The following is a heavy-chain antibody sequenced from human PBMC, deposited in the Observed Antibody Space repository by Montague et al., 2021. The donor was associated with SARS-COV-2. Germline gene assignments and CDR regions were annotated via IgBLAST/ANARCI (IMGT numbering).Heavy chain of an antibody. CDR1: GDSVSNKSVA. CDR2: TYYRSKWDS. J-gene: IGHJ3*02. Sequence: CAISGDSVSNKSVAWNWIRQSPSRGLEWLGRTYYRSKWDSDYAESVKRRLVITPDTSKNQVSLQLNSVIPEDTAVYFCASSGITLTGLDAFDIWGQGTMVTVFS. D-gene: IGHD3-9*01. CDR3: ASSGITLTGLDAFDI. V-gene: IGHV6-1*01.